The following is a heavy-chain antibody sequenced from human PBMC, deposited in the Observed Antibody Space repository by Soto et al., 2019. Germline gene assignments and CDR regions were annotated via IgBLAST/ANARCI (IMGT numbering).Heavy chain of an antibody. J-gene: IGHJ6*02. Sequence: QVKLVQSGAEVRKPGSAVKVSCKASGGTFSTYGINWVRQAPGHGLEWMGGIIPLFGTSSYAQQFEGRVTITADESSSTAYMELRSLRSEDTAVYYCARDHPTVTPNDNYHYYGMDVRGQGATVTVSS. CDR2: IIPLFGTS. CDR3: ARDHPTVTPNDNYHYYGMDV. V-gene: IGHV1-69*01. D-gene: IGHD4-4*01. CDR1: GGTFSTYG.